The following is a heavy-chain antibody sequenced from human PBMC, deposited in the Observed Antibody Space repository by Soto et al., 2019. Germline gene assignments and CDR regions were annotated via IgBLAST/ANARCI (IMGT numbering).Heavy chain of an antibody. D-gene: IGHD1-26*01. J-gene: IGHJ6*02. CDR1: GYTFTSYA. Sequence: VASVKVSCKASGYTFTSYAMHWVRQAPGQRLEWMGWINAGNGNTKYSQKFQGRVTITRDTSASTAYMELSSLRSEDTAVYYCAREANWVGARYGMDVWGQGTTVTVSS. CDR2: INAGNGNT. CDR3: AREANWVGARYGMDV. V-gene: IGHV1-3*01.